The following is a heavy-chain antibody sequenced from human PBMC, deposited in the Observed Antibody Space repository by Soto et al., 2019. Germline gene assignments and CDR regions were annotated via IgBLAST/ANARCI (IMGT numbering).Heavy chain of an antibody. CDR1: GGSISSGGYY. CDR3: ATQRWQYQLLLGWYYYGMDV. V-gene: IGHV4-31*03. Sequence: SETLSLTCTVSGGSISSGGYYWSWIRQHPGKGLEWIGYIYYSGSTYYNPSLKSRVTISVDTSKNQFSLKLSSVTASNTAVYYCATQRWQYQLLLGWYYYGMDVWGQGTTVTVSS. D-gene: IGHD2-2*01. CDR2: IYYSGST. J-gene: IGHJ6*02.